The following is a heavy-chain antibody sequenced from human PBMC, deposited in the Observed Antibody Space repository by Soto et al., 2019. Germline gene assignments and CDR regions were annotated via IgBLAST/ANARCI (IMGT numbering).Heavy chain of an antibody. D-gene: IGHD3-22*01. CDR2: IYYSGST. V-gene: IGHV4-30-4*01. J-gene: IGHJ4*02. CDR1: GGSISSGDYY. Sequence: QVQLQESGPGLVKPSQTLSLTCTVSGGSISSGDYYWSWIRQPPGKGLEWIGYIYYSGSTYYNPSLKRRLTISVDTSKNQFSLKLTSVTAADTAVYYCGRVRESSGSYYYCDYWGQGTLVTVSS. CDR3: GRVRESSGSYYYCDY.